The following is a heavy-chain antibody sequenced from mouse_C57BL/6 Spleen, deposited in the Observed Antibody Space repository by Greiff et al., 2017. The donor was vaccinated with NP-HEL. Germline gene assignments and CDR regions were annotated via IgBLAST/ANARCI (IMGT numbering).Heavy chain of an antibody. D-gene: IGHD1-1*01. V-gene: IGHV5-16*01. CDR2: INYDGSST. J-gene: IGHJ1*03. Sequence: EVKLVESEGGLVQPGSSMKLSCTASGFTFSDYYMAWVRQVPEKGLEWVANINYDGSSTYYLDSLKSRFIISRDNAKNILYLQMSSLKSEDTTTYYCAGYDFYGSSPPNWYFDVWGTGTTVTVSS. CDR3: AGYDFYGSSPPNWYFDV. CDR1: GFTFSDYY.